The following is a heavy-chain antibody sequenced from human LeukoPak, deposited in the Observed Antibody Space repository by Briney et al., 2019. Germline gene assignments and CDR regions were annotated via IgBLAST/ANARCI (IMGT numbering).Heavy chain of an antibody. V-gene: IGHV1-2*06. CDR1: GYTFTGYY. CDR3: ARKMATAPYYYYGMDV. Sequence: GASVKVSCKASGYTFTGYYMHWVRQAPGQGLEWMGRINPNSGGTNYAQKFQGRVTMTRDTSISTAYMELSRLRSDDTAVYYCARKMATAPYYYYGMDVWGQGTTVTVSS. J-gene: IGHJ6*02. CDR2: INPNSGGT. D-gene: IGHD5-24*01.